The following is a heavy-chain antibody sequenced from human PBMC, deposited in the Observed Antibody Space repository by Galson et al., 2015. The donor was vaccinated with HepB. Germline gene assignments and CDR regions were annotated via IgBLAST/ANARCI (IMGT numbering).Heavy chain of an antibody. CDR2: IHNTGSN. J-gene: IGHJ4*02. CDR3: ARSSSWYKNFDY. CDR1: GGSISSGSYY. Sequence: TLSLTCTVSGGSISSGSYYWSWIRQPAGKGLEWIGYIHNTGSNNYNPSLKSRVTISVDRSKNQFSLKLSSVTAADTAVYYCARSSSWYKNFDYWGQGTLVTVSS. V-gene: IGHV4-61*09. D-gene: IGHD6-13*01.